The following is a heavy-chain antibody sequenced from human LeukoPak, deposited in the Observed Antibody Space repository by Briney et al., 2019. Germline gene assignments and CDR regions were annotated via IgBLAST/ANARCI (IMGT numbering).Heavy chain of an antibody. V-gene: IGHV3-23*01. CDR1: GFTFSNYA. D-gene: IGHD1-1*01. CDR3: AKGLGNSDYYFDY. CDR2: ISGSGGST. J-gene: IGHJ4*02. Sequence: GGSLRLSCAASGFTFSNYAMSRVRQAPGKGLEWVSTISGSGGSTHYVDSVKGRFTISRDNSKNTLYLQMNSLRAEDTAVYYCAKGLGNSDYYFDYWGQGALVTVSS.